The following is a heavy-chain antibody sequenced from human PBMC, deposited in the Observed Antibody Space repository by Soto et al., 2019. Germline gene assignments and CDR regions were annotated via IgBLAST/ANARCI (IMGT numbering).Heavy chain of an antibody. CDR2: IRQDGGEK. Sequence: PRGSLLLSWVFAVFTFGIFWMGWVRQAPGKGLEWVADIRQDGGEKYYGDSVKGRFTISRDNAKNSLYLEMNSLRDEDTAVYYCARTRAHCDGASCFPPDSWGQGAMVTVSS. D-gene: IGHD2-21*01. CDR3: ARTRAHCDGASCFPPDS. CDR1: VFTFGIFW. V-gene: IGHV3-7*01. J-gene: IGHJ4*02.